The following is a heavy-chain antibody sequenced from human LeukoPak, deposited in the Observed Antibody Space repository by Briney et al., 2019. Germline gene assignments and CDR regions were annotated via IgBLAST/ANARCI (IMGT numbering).Heavy chain of an antibody. J-gene: IGHJ4*02. V-gene: IGHV4-59*01. CDR1: GGSISSYY. CDR2: IYYSGST. CDR3: ARGPTRFYFDQ. Sequence: RPSETLSLTCTVSGGSISSYYWSWIRQPPGKGLEWIGYIYYSGSTNFNPSLKGRVNISVDTSEKQFSLKVTSVSAADTAVYYCARGPTRFYFDQWAQGTLVTVSS.